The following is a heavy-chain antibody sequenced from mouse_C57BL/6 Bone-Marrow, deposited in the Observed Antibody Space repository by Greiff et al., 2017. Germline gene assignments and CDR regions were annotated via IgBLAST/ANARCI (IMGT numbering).Heavy chain of an antibody. V-gene: IGHV1-9*01. CDR3: AGGYDGTLFDY. CDR2: ILPGSGGT. CDR1: GYTFTGYW. D-gene: IGHD2-14*01. J-gene: IGHJ2*01. Sequence: QVQLKESGAELMKPGASVKLPCKATGYTFTGYWIEWVKQRPGHGLEWIGEILPGSGGTNYNEKFKGKATFTADPSSNTADMQLSSLTTEDSAVYDCAGGYDGTLFDYWGQGTTLTVSS.